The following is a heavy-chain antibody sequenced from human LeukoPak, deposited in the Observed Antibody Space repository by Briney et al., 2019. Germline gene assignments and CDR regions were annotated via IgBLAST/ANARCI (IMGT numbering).Heavy chain of an antibody. J-gene: IGHJ4*02. CDR3: ARLPRYRPFLTAPDDY. Sequence: SETLSLTCTVSGGSISSYYWSWIRQPPGKGLEWIGYIAYSGSTNYNPSLKSRVTISVDTSKNQFSLKLSSVTAADTAVYYCARLPRYRPFLTAPDDYWGQGTLVTVSS. CDR2: IAYSGST. V-gene: IGHV4-59*08. D-gene: IGHD3-9*01. CDR1: GGSISSYY.